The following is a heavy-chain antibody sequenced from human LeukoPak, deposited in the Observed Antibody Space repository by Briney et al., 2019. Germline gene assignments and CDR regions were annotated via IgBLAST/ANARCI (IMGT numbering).Heavy chain of an antibody. Sequence: SETLSLTCAVSGGSISSGGYSWSWIRQPPGKGLEWIGYIYYSGSTYYNPSLKSRVTISVDTSKNQFSLKLSSVTAADTAVYYCARDFYYDSSGYPFDPWGQGTLVTVSS. V-gene: IGHV4-30-4*07. D-gene: IGHD3-22*01. CDR2: IYYSGST. J-gene: IGHJ5*02. CDR1: GGSISSGGYS. CDR3: ARDFYYDSSGYPFDP.